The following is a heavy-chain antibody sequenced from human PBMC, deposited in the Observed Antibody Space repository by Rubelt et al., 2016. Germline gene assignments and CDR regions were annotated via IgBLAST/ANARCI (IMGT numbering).Heavy chain of an antibody. Sequence: YGGGVVQPGRSLRLSCAASGFTFSSYAMHWVRQAPGKGLEWVAVISYDGSNKYYADSVKGRFTISRDNSKNTLYLQMNSLRAEDTAVYYCARDKIMITFGGVQTVDYWGQGTLVTVSS. V-gene: IGHV3-30*04. J-gene: IGHJ4*02. CDR2: ISYDGSNK. CDR3: ARDKIMITFGGVQTVDY. D-gene: IGHD3-16*01. CDR1: GFTFSSYA.